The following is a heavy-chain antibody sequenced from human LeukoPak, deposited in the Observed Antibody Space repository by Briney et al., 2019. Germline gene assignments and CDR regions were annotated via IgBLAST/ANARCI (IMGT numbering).Heavy chain of an antibody. V-gene: IGHV3-11*01. CDR1: GFTFSSYA. CDR3: VRVDAFYGY. D-gene: IGHD2/OR15-2a*01. CDR2: ISKGDSNI. Sequence: PGGSLRLSCAASGFTFSSYAMSWIRQAPGKGLEWISHISKGDSNIIYYADSVKGRFTISRDNAKNSVYLQMSSLTAADTAIYYCVRVDAFYGYWGQGTLVTVSS. J-gene: IGHJ4*02.